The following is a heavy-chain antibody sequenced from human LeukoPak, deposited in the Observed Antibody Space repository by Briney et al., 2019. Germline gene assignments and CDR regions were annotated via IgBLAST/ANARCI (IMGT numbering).Heavy chain of an antibody. CDR2: VYYTGNT. CDR3: ARLGSYFDY. J-gene: IGHJ4*02. V-gene: IGHV4-61*08. CDR1: GGSISSGGYS. D-gene: IGHD1-26*01. Sequence: PSQTLSLTCAVSGGSISSGGYSWSWIRQPPGKGLEWIGYVYYTGNTNYNPSLKSRVTMSVDTSKNQFSLKLSSVTAADTAIYYCARLGSYFDYWGQGTLVTVSS.